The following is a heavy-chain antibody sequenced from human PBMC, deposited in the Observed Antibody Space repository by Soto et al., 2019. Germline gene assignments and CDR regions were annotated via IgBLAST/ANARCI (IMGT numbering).Heavy chain of an antibody. J-gene: IGHJ6*02. Sequence: ASVKVSCKASGYNFTRYAINWVRQAPGQGLEWMGWISAYNGNANYEQKVQGRVTMTTDTSTSTVYMELRSLRSDDTVLFHCAGGYMVELTTSYGMDVWGQGTTVTVSS. CDR2: ISAYNGNA. CDR3: AGGYMVELTTSYGMDV. CDR1: GYNFTRYA. V-gene: IGHV1-18*01. D-gene: IGHD1-7*01.